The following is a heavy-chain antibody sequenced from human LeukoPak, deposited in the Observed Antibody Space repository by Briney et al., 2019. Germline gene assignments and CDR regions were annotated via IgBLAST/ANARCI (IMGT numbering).Heavy chain of an antibody. V-gene: IGHV3-30*04. D-gene: IGHD6-19*01. J-gene: IGHJ4*02. CDR1: EFTFSSYA. Sequence: PGGSLRLSCVDSEFTFSSYAMHWVRQAPGKGLEWMAVTSYDGRKRYYADSVKGRLTISRDNSKNTLYLQMNSLRPEDTAVYYCASLGEQWLVQYLHYWGQGTLVTVSS. CDR3: ASLGEQWLVQYLHY. CDR2: TSYDGRKR.